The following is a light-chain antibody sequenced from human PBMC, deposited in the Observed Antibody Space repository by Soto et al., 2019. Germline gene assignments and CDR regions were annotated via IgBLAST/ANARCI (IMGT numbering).Light chain of an antibody. J-gene: IGKJ5*01. CDR1: QSVGSTY. Sequence: EIVLTQSPGTLSLSPGERATLSCRASQSVGSTYLAWYQQQPGQAPRLLIYGASSRATGVPDRFSCSGSGADFTLTISRLEPEDFAVYYCHQYGCSPLISFGQGTRLEIK. CDR3: HQYGCSPLIS. V-gene: IGKV3-20*01. CDR2: GAS.